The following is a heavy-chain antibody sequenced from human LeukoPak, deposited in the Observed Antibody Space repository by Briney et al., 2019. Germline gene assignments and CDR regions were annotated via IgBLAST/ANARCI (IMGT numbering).Heavy chain of an antibody. CDR1: GFTFDDYG. CDR2: ITGSGGGT. CDR3: ARGRLVVTALDY. J-gene: IGHJ4*02. Sequence: PGGSLRLSCAASGFTFDDYGMSWVRQVPGKGLEWVSAITGSGGGTYFADSVKGRFTISRDNSKNTLYLQMNSLRAEDTAVYYCARGRLVVTALDYWGQGTLVTVSS. V-gene: IGHV3-23*01. D-gene: IGHD2-21*02.